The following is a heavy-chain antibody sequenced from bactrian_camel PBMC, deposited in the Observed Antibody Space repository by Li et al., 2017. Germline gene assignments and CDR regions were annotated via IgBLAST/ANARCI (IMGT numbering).Heavy chain of an antibody. V-gene: IGHV3S63*01. J-gene: IGHJ6*01. D-gene: IGHD6*01. CDR1: LTTYSRC. Sequence: HVQLVESGGGLVQSGGSATLSCTISLTTYSRCMGWFRQAPGKEREGVASITRIHGGTAYADSVKGRFTISLDKVKNTLYLQMDSLKPEDTAMYYCAAELGHCPVVAGPYLIYNDFGYWGQGTQVTVS. CDR2: ITRIHGGT. CDR3: AAELGHCPVVAGPYLIYNDFGY.